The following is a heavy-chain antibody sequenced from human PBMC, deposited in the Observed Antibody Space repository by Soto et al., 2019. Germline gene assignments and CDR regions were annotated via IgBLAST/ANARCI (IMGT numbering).Heavy chain of an antibody. CDR2: ISAYNGNT. Sequence: APVKVSSKATGYTPTSYRINLVRQAPGQGLEWMGWISAYNGNTNYAQKLQGRVTMTTDTSTSTAYMELRSLRSDDTAVYYCARVRYSSGWYVGDFEYWGQGTLVTVSS. J-gene: IGHJ4*02. CDR3: ARVRYSSGWYVGDFEY. V-gene: IGHV1-18*01. D-gene: IGHD6-19*01. CDR1: GYTPTSYR.